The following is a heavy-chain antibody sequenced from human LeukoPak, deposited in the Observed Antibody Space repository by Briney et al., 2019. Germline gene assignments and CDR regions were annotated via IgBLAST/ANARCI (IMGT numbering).Heavy chain of an antibody. Sequence: SVKVSCKASGGTFISYAISWVRQAPGQGLEWMGGIIPIFGTANYAQKFQGRVTITTDESTSTAYMELSSLRSEDTAVYYCARGDYDYVWGSYRLDYWGQGTLVTVPS. D-gene: IGHD3-16*02. CDR3: ARGDYDYVWGSYRLDY. V-gene: IGHV1-69*05. CDR2: IIPIFGTA. CDR1: GGTFISYA. J-gene: IGHJ4*02.